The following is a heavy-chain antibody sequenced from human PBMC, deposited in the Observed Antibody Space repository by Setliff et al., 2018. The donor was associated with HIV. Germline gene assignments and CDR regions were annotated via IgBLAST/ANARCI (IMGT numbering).Heavy chain of an antibody. V-gene: IGHV1-69*13. CDR3: ARGRYYDSGTYFTET. J-gene: IGHJ5*02. Sequence: GASVKVSCKASGGSFSNYAFSWVRQAPGQGLEWRGGFVPMFGSANYAQKFQGRLTITADESTTTVYMELSRFRSEDTAVYYCARGRYYDSGTYFTETWGQGTLVTVSS. D-gene: IGHD3-10*01. CDR2: FVPMFGSA. CDR1: GGSFSNYA.